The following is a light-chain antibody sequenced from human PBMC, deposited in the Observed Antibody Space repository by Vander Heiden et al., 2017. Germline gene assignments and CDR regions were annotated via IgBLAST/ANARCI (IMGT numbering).Light chain of an antibody. CDR1: QSITIY. V-gene: IGKV1-39*01. Sequence: DIQMTQSPSSLSASVGDRVTITCRASQSITIYLNWYQQKPGKAPKLLIYATSTLQSGVPSRFSGSGSGTDFTLTISSLQPEDFATYYCQQSDNIPDTFGGGTKVEIK. CDR3: QQSDNIPDT. J-gene: IGKJ4*01. CDR2: ATS.